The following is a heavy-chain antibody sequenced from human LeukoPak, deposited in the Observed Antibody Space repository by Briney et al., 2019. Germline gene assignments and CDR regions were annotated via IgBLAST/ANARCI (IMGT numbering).Heavy chain of an antibody. CDR1: GGTFISYA. J-gene: IGHJ4*02. D-gene: IGHD2-2*01. CDR2: IIPIFGTA. Sequence: GASVKVSCKASGGTFISYAISWVRQAPGQGREWMGEIIPIFGTANYAQKFQGRVTITADKSTSTAYMELSSLRSEDTAVYYCARTSRRYCSSTSCYDFDYWGQGTLVTVSS. CDR3: ARTSRRYCSSTSCYDFDY. V-gene: IGHV1-69*06.